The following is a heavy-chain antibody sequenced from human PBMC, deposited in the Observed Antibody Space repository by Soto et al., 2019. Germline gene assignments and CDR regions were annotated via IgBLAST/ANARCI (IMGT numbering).Heavy chain of an antibody. V-gene: IGHV4-61*08. CDR1: GGSISSGDYY. CDR2: IYYSGST. Sequence: SETLSLTCTVSGGSISSGDYYWSWIRQPPGKGLEWIGYIYYSGSTNYNPSLKSRVTISVDTSKNQFSLKPSSVTAADTAVYYCARDPLQYGSGSNGMDVWGQGTTVTVSS. J-gene: IGHJ6*02. CDR3: ARDPLQYGSGSNGMDV. D-gene: IGHD3-10*01.